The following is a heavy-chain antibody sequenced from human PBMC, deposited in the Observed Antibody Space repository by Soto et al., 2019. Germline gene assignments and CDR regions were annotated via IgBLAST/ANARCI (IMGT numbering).Heavy chain of an antibody. J-gene: IGHJ4*02. D-gene: IGHD3-9*01. Sequence: GGSLRLSCAASGFTFSSYAMSWVRQAPGKGLEWVSAISGSGGSTYYADSVKGRLTISRDNSKNTLYLQMNSLRAEDTAVYYCARDPVLRYFDWLPYFDYWGQGTLVTVSS. V-gene: IGHV3-23*01. CDR1: GFTFSSYA. CDR3: ARDPVLRYFDWLPYFDY. CDR2: ISGSGGST.